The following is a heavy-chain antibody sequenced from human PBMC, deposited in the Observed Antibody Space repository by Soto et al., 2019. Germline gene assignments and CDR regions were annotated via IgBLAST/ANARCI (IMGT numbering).Heavy chain of an antibody. CDR1: KFIFSDYY. CDR2: ISNGATTT. Sequence: GSLRLSCEASKFIFSDYYMSWIRQAPGKGLEWVAYISNGATTTHYADSVRGRFTISRDNAKNSLYLQMNSLRAEDTAIYYCARDTPPTDFGLGWDVWGQGTTVTVSS. D-gene: IGHD4-17*01. J-gene: IGHJ6*02. CDR3: ARDTPPTDFGLGWDV. V-gene: IGHV3-11*01.